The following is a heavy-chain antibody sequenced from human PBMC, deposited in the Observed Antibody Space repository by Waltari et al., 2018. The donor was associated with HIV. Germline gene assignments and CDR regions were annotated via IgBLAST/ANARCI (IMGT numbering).Heavy chain of an antibody. D-gene: IGHD5-18*01. J-gene: IGHJ3*02. CDR3: ARQLRAYNYPADDAFDI. Sequence: QVQLQQWGAGLLKPSETLSLTCAVYGGSFSGYYWSWIRQPPGKGLEWIGSIYYSGSTYYTPSLKSRVIMSIDTSKNQFSLNLSSVTAADTALYYCARQLRAYNYPADDAFDIWGQGTVVTVSS. CDR1: GGSFSGYY. V-gene: IGHV4-34*01. CDR2: IYYSGST.